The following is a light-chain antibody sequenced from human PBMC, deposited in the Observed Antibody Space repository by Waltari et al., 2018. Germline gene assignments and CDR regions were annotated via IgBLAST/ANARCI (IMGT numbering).Light chain of an antibody. V-gene: IGKV3-20*01. CDR1: QSINSSY. J-gene: IGKJ2*01. Sequence: TQSPGTLSLSPGERATLSCRVSQSINSSYLAWYQQKPGQAPRLLIYGASSRATGIPDRFSGSGSGTDFTLIISRLEPEDFAVYYCQHYGSASMYTFGEGTKLEIK. CDR2: GAS. CDR3: QHYGSASMYT.